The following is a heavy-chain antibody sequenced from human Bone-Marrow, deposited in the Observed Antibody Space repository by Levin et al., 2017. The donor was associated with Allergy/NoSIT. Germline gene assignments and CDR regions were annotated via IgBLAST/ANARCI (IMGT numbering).Heavy chain of an antibody. Sequence: GESLKISCKASGYTFTSYDINWVRQATGQGLEWMGWMNPNSGNTGYAQKFQGRVTMTRNTSISTAYMELSSLRSEDTAVYYCARGGITIFGVVIIVGYRDPYYDYGMDVWGQGTTVTVSS. CDR2: MNPNSGNT. V-gene: IGHV1-8*01. D-gene: IGHD3-3*01. CDR1: GYTFTSYD. J-gene: IGHJ6*02. CDR3: ARGGITIFGVVIIVGYRDPYYDYGMDV.